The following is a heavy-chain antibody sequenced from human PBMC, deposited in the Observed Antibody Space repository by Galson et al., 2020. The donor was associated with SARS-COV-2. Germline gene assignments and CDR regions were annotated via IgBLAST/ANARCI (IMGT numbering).Heavy chain of an antibody. D-gene: IGHD3-22*01. V-gene: IGHV3-30*18. CDR2: ISYDGNNK. Sequence: QAPGKGLEWVAIISYDGNNKYADSVKGRFTISRDNSKSTLYLEMSSLRPEDTAVYYCAKETADYDSSNFDFWGQGTLVTVSS. CDR3: AKETADYDSSNFDF. J-gene: IGHJ4*02.